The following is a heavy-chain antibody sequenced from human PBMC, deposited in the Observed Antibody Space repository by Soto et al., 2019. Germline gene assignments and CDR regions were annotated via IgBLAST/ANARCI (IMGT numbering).Heavy chain of an antibody. J-gene: IGHJ6*02. CDR2: ISGSGGST. CDR1: GFTFSSYA. V-gene: IGHV3-23*01. CDR3: AKDRSEYCSCTSSWERIYYYYGMDV. D-gene: IGHD2-2*01. Sequence: GGSLRLSCAASGFTFSSYAMSWVRPAPGKGLEWVSAISGSGGSTYYAEFVKGGFTISRDTSKNTLYLQLNSLSAEDTAVYYCAKDRSEYCSCTSSWERIYYYYGMDVWGQGTTVTVSS.